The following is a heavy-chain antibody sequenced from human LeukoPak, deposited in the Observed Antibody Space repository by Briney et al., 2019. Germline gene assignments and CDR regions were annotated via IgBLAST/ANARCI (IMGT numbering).Heavy chain of an antibody. CDR3: TRVRGVILYDD. Sequence: PGGSLRLSCVASGFTVSSNYMSWVRQAPGKGLEWVSVIYSGGSTYYADSVKGRFTISRENAKNSLYLQMNSLRAGDTAVYYCTRVRGVILYDDWGQGILVTVSS. V-gene: IGHV3-53*01. D-gene: IGHD3-10*01. J-gene: IGHJ4*02. CDR1: GFTVSSNY. CDR2: IYSGGST.